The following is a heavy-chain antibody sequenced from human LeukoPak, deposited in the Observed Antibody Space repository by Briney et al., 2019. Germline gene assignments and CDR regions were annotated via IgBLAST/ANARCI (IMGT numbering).Heavy chain of an antibody. V-gene: IGHV4-39*07. CDR1: GGSISSSSYY. Sequence: PSETPSLTCTVSGGSISSSSYYWGWIRQPPGKGLEWIGSIYYSGSTYYNPSLKSRVTISVDTSKNQFSLKLSSVTAADTAVYYCAKDMLWEHYYFDYWGQGTLVTVSS. D-gene: IGHD1-26*01. CDR3: AKDMLWEHYYFDY. CDR2: IYYSGST. J-gene: IGHJ4*02.